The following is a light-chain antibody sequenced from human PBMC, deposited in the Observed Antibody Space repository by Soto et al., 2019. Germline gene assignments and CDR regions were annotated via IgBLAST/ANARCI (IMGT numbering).Light chain of an antibody. CDR1: SSDVGGYNY. CDR2: EVS. V-gene: IGLV2-8*01. J-gene: IGLJ1*01. CDR3: SSYAGSNNSLYV. Sequence: QSALTQPPSASGSPGQSVTISCTGTSSDVGGYNYVSWYQQHPGKAPKLMIYEVSKRPPGVPDRFSGSKSGNTASLTVSGLQAEDEADYYCSSYAGSNNSLYVFGTGTKVTVL.